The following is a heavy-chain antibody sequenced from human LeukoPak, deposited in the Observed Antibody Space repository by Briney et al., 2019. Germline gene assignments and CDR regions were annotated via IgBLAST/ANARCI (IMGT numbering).Heavy chain of an antibody. J-gene: IGHJ4*02. Sequence: GGSLRLSCAASGFIFSSYWMSWVRQAPGKGLEWVANINQDGSEKYYVDSVKGRFTISRDNAKNSLYLQMNSLRAEDTAVFYCARDGPYSSLDYWGQGTLVTVSS. CDR2: INQDGSEK. CDR1: GFIFSSYW. D-gene: IGHD6-19*01. CDR3: ARDGPYSSLDY. V-gene: IGHV3-7*05.